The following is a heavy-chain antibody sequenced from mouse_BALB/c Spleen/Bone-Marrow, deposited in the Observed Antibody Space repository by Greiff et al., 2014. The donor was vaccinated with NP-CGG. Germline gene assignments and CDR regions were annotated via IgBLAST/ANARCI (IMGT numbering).Heavy chain of an antibody. CDR2: ISYDGSN. CDR3: AKMGYAMDY. CDR1: GYSITSGYY. Sequence: VQLQQPGPGLVKPSQSLSLTCSVTGYSITSGYYWNWIRQFPGNKLEWMGYISYDGSNNYNPSLKNRISITRDTSKNQFFLKLNSVTTEDTATYYCAKMGYAMDYWGQGTPATVSS. V-gene: IGHV3-6*02. J-gene: IGHJ4*01.